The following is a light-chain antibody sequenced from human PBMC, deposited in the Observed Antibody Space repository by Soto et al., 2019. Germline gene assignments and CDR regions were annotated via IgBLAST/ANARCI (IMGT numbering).Light chain of an antibody. CDR3: QHRSIWPA. Sequence: EIVLTQSPATLSLSPGARAPLSCRASQSVSSYLAWYQQKPGQAPRLLISDASNRATGIPARFSGSGSGTDFTLTISSLEPEDFAVYYCQHRSIWPAFGQGTRLEI. J-gene: IGKJ5*01. V-gene: IGKV3-11*01. CDR1: QSVSSY. CDR2: DAS.